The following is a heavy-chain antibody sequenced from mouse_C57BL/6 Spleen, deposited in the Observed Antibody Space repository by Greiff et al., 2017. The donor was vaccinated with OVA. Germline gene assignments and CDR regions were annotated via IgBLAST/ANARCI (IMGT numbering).Heavy chain of an antibody. Sequence: EVQLQQSGPELVKPGASVKISCKASGYSFTGYYMNWVKQSPEKSLEWIGEINPSTSGTTYNQKFKAKATLTVDKSSSTAYMQLKNLTSEDSAVYYCARSDSTGYVLFAYWGLGTLVTVSA. V-gene: IGHV1-42*01. CDR3: ARSDSTGYVLFAY. CDR2: INPSTSGT. CDR1: GYSFTGYY. J-gene: IGHJ3*01. D-gene: IGHD3-2*02.